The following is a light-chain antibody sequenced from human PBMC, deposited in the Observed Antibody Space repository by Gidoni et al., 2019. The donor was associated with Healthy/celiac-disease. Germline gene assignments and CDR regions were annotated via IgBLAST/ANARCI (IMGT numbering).Light chain of an antibody. V-gene: IGKV2-28*01. CDR3: MQALQTPYT. CDR1: QSLLHRNGYNY. CDR2: LGS. Sequence: DIVMTQSPLSLPVTPGEPASISCRSSQSLLHRNGYNYLDWYLQKPGQSPQLLIYLGSNRASGVPDRFSGSGSGTDFTLKISRVEAEDVGVYYCMQALQTPYTFXXXTKLEIK. J-gene: IGKJ2*01.